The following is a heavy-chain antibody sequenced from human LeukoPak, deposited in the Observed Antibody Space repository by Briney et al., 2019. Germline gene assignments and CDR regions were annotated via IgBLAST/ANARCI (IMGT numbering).Heavy chain of an antibody. CDR1: GFTFSRYA. CDR2: ISSGGGST. CDR3: AKVATYTTRGYFDY. V-gene: IGHV3-23*01. Sequence: TGGSLRLSCAASGFTFSRYAMSWVRQAPGKGLEWVSAISSGGGSTYNADSVKGRFSVSRDNPKNTLYLQMNSLRAEDTAIYYCAKVATYTTRGYFDYWGQGTLVTVSS. D-gene: IGHD2-15*01. J-gene: IGHJ4*02.